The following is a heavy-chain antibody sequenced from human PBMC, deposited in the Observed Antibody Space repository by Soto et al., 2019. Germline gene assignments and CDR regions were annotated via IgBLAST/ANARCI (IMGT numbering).Heavy chain of an antibody. D-gene: IGHD3-16*01. CDR1: GFTFSNYA. CDR3: AKGGGDQRYCDY. Sequence: QVQLVDSGGGVVQPGRSLRLSCTGSGFTFSNYAMHWVRQAPGKGLEWVAITSHDESNKYYAASVKDRFTISRDNSKKTMYLQMNSLGPEDTAVYYCAKGGGDQRYCDYWGQGTLVIVSS. CDR2: TSHDESNK. J-gene: IGHJ4*02. V-gene: IGHV3-30*18.